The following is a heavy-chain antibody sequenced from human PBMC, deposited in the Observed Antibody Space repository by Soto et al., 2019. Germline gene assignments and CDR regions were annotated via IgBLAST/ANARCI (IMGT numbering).Heavy chain of an antibody. CDR3: AVVVVAATKYFQH. J-gene: IGHJ1*01. CDR1: GGTFSSYA. D-gene: IGHD2-15*01. V-gene: IGHV1-69*13. CDR2: IIPIFGTA. Sequence: GASVKVSCKTSGGTFSSYAISWVRQAPGQGLEWMGGIIPIFGTANYAQKFQGRVTITADESTSTAYMELSSLRSEDTAVYYCAVVVVAATKYFQHWGQGTLVTVSS.